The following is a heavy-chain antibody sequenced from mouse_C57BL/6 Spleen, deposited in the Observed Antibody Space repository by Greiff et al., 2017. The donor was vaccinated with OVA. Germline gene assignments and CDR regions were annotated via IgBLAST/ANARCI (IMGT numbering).Heavy chain of an antibody. Sequence: QVQLQQSGAELVRPGASVKLSCKASGYTFTDYYINWVKQRPGQGLEWIARIYPGSGNTYYNEKFKGKATLTAEKSSSTAYMQLSSLTSEDSAVYFCAREQFRGGYFDYWGQGTTLTVSS. D-gene: IGHD3-2*02. J-gene: IGHJ2*01. CDR3: AREQFRGGYFDY. CDR1: GYTFTDYY. CDR2: IYPGSGNT. V-gene: IGHV1-76*01.